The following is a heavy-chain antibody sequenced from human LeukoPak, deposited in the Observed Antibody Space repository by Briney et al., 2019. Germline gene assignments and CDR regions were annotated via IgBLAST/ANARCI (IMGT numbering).Heavy chain of an antibody. CDR1: GFTFSNAW. CDR3: TTNIVGASAAFDI. J-gene: IGHJ3*02. Sequence: GGSLRLSCAASGFTFSNAWMSWVRQAPGKGLEWVGRIKSKTDGGATDYAAPVKGRFTISRDDSKNTLYLQMNSLKIEDTAVYYCTTNIVGASAAFDIWGQGTMVTVSS. CDR2: IKSKTDGGAT. V-gene: IGHV3-15*01. D-gene: IGHD1-26*01.